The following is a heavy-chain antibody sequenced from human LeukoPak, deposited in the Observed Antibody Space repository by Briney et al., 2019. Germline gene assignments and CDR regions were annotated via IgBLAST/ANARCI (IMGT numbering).Heavy chain of an antibody. V-gene: IGHV1-69*02. CDR3: ASSRAGWYDIHYYGMAV. J-gene: IGHJ6*02. CDR2: IIPILGIA. D-gene: IGHD6-19*01. CDR1: GGTFSSYT. Sequence: SVKVSCKASGGTFSSYTISWVRQAPGQGLEWMGRIIPILGIANYAQKFQGRVMITADKSTSTAYMELSSLRSEDTAVYYCASSRAGWYDIHYYGMAVWGQGTTVTVSS.